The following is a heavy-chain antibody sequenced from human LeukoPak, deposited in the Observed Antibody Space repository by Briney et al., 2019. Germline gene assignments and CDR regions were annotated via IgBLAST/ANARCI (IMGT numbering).Heavy chain of an antibody. CDR1: GYTFTGYY. CDR2: INPNSGGT. V-gene: IGHV1-2*02. D-gene: IGHD6-19*01. J-gene: IGHJ4*02. Sequence: GASVKVSCKASGYTFTGYYMHWVRQAPGQGLEWVGWINPNSGGTNYAQKFQGRVTMTRDTSISTAYMELSRLRSDDTAVYYCARDFWDSSGWFPDYWGQGTLVTVSS. CDR3: ARDFWDSSGWFPDY.